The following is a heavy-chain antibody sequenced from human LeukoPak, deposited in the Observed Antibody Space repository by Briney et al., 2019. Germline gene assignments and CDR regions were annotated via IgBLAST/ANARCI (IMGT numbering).Heavy chain of an antibody. CDR3: ARPQGYCSRTSCYSHRIDWFDP. V-gene: IGHV1-2*02. CDR2: NNINSGGT. J-gene: IGHJ5*02. D-gene: IGHD2-2*01. CDR1: GYTFTGYY. Sequence: GASVKVSCKASGYTFTGYYMHWVRQAPGQGLEWMGWNNINSGGTNYAQKFQGRVTMTRDTSISTAYMELNRLRSDDTAVYYCARPQGYCSRTSCYSHRIDWFDPWGQGTLVTVSS.